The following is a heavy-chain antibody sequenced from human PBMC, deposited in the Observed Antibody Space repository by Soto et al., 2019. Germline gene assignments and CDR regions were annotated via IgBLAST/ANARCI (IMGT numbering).Heavy chain of an antibody. Sequence: SGSTNYNPSLKGRVTISLDTPKKQFSLKVTSVTAADTAMYYCARGYCSSSSCYEFDHWGQGSLVTVSS. V-gene: IGHV4-59*09. CDR2: SGST. D-gene: IGHD2-2*01. CDR3: ARGYCSSSSCYEFDH. J-gene: IGHJ4*02.